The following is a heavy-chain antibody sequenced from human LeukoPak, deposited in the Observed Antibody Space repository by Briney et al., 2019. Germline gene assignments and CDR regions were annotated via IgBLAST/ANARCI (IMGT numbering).Heavy chain of an antibody. CDR1: GYSFTSYW. CDR3: ARHFLWSGYYESYYYYGMDV. CDR2: IYPGDSDT. J-gene: IGHJ6*02. Sequence: GESLKISCKGSGYSFTSYWIGWVRQMPGKGLEWMGIIYPGDSDTRYSPSFQGQVTISADKSISTAYLQWSSLKASDTAMYYCARHFLWSGYYESYYYYGMDVWGQGTTVTVSS. V-gene: IGHV5-51*01. D-gene: IGHD3-3*01.